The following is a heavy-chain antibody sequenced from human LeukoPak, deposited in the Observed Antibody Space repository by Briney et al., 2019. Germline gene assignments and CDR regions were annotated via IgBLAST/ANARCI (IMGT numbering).Heavy chain of an antibody. CDR3: ARAGYDYVWGSYRSHYYFDY. CDR2: LSYRGDST. CDR1: GFSFSDYG. Sequence: PGGSLRLSCAGSGFSFSDYGMSWVRQPPGKGLEWVSGLSYRGDSTYYADSVKGRFTISRDNSKNTLYLQMNSLRAEDTAVYYCARAGYDYVWGSYRSHYYFDYWGQGTLVTVSS. J-gene: IGHJ4*02. D-gene: IGHD3-16*02. V-gene: IGHV3-23*01.